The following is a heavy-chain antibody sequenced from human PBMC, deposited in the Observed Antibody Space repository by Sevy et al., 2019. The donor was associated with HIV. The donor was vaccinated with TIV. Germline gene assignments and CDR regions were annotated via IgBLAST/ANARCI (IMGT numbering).Heavy chain of an antibody. CDR3: ARATDYYDSSGYWSAAFDI. CDR2: IKQDGSEK. CDR1: GFTFSSYW. D-gene: IGHD3-22*01. V-gene: IGHV3-7*01. J-gene: IGHJ3*02. Sequence: GGSLRLSCAASGFTFSSYWMSWVRQAPGKGLEWVANIKQDGSEKYYVDSVKGRFTISRDNAKNLLYLQMNSLRAEDTAVYYCARATDYYDSSGYWSAAFDIWGQRTMVTVSS.